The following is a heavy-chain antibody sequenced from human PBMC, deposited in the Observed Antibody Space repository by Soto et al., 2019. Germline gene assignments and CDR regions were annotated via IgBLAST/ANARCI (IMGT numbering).Heavy chain of an antibody. CDR3: ARGDRGAFDL. D-gene: IGHD1-26*01. Sequence: EVQLLESGGGLVQPGESLRLSCAASGFTFSYYWMHWVRQAPGMGLVWVSRIHSDGSSTTYADSVKGRFTISRENARNTLYLQMISLRAEYTAVYYCARGDRGAFDLWCQGTVLTVSS. V-gene: IGHV3-74*01. CDR2: IHSDGSST. J-gene: IGHJ3*01. CDR1: GFTFSYYW.